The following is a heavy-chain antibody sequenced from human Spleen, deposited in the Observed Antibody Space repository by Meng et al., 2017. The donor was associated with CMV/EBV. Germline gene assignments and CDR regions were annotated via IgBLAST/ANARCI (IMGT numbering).Heavy chain of an antibody. J-gene: IGHJ4*02. Sequence: CAVDGGSFSGYYWSWIRQRPGKGLEWIGEINHSGSTNYNPSLKSRVTISVDTSKNQFSLKLSSVTAADTAVYYCARELVKGYYYFDYWGQGTLVTVSS. V-gene: IGHV4-34*01. CDR3: ARELVKGYYYFDY. CDR2: INHSGST. D-gene: IGHD5-18*01. CDR1: GGSFSGYY.